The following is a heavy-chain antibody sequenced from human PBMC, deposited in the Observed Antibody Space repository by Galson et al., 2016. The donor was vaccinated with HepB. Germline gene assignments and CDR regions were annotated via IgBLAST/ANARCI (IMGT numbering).Heavy chain of an antibody. CDR2: IRSKANNYAT. CDR1: GFTFSGSA. V-gene: IGHV3-73*01. J-gene: IGHJ4*02. Sequence: SLRLSCAASGFTFSGSAMHWVRQASGKGLEWVGRIRSKANNYATAYAASVKGRFTISRDDSKNTAYLQMNSLKTEDTAVYYCTRQLDPLYTTLDYWGQGTLVTVSS. D-gene: IGHD2-2*02. CDR3: TRQLDPLYTTLDY.